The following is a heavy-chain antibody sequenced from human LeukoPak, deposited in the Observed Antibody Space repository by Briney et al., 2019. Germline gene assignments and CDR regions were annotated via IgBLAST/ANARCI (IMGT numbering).Heavy chain of an antibody. Sequence: GESLKISYKGSGYSFTSYWIGWVRQMPGKGLEWMGIIYPGDSDTRYSPSFQGQVTISADKSISTAYLQWSSLKASDTAMYYCATSAKDIVVVPAPLGAFDIWGQGTMVTVSS. CDR3: ATSAKDIVVVPAPLGAFDI. J-gene: IGHJ3*02. CDR2: IYPGDSDT. D-gene: IGHD2-2*01. V-gene: IGHV5-51*01. CDR1: GYSFTSYW.